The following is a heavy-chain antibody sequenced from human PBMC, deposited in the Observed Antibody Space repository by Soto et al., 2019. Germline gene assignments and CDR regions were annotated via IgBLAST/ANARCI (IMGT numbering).Heavy chain of an antibody. D-gene: IGHD3-22*01. CDR1: GFTFSSYA. CDR2: ISGSGGST. CDR3: AKSFGYDSSGYYHYYYGMDV. J-gene: IGHJ6*02. Sequence: PGGSLRLSCAASGFTFSSYAMSWVRQAPGKGLEWVSAISGSGGSTYYADSVKGRFTISRDNSKNTLHLQMNSLRAEDTAVYYCAKSFGYDSSGYYHYYYGMDVWGQGTTVTVSS. V-gene: IGHV3-23*01.